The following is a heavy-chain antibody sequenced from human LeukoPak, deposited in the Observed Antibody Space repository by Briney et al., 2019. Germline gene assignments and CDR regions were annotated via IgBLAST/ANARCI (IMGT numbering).Heavy chain of an antibody. Sequence: GGSLRLSCAASGFTFSSYWMTWVRQGLGKGLEWVANIKPGGNEKYYVDSVKGRFTISRDNVKNSLYLQMNSLRAEDTAIYYCATFRFLGTWGQGTMVTVSS. J-gene: IGHJ3*01. CDR3: ATFRFLGT. CDR2: IKPGGNEK. CDR1: GFTFSSYW. D-gene: IGHD3-3*01. V-gene: IGHV3-7*03.